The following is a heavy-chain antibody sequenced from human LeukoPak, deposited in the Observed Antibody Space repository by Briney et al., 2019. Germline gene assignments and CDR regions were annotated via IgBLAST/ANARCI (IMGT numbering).Heavy chain of an antibody. CDR1: GGSFSGYY. CDR3: GVGTTRGDSWFDP. D-gene: IGHD1-1*01. J-gene: IGHJ5*02. Sequence: SETLSLTCAVYGGSFSGYYWSWIRQPPGKGLEWIGEINHSGSTNYNPSLKSRVTISVDTSKNQFSLKLSSVTAADTAVYCCGVGTTRGDSWFDPWGQGTLVTVSS. CDR2: INHSGST. V-gene: IGHV4-34*01.